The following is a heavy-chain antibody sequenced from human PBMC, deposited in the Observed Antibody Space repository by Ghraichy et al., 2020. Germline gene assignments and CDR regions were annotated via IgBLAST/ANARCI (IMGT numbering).Heavy chain of an antibody. CDR3: AKEVNSSGYYAYFDH. Sequence: LSLTCAASGFIFSNYGMQWVRKAPGKGLEWVAVVSYNGDTKYYAESVKGRFTVSRDNSKNTMYLQMSSLRVEDTAVYYCAKEVNSSGYYAYFDHWGQGALVTVSS. V-gene: IGHV3-30*18. J-gene: IGHJ4*02. CDR2: VSYNGDTK. CDR1: GFIFSNYG. D-gene: IGHD3-22*01.